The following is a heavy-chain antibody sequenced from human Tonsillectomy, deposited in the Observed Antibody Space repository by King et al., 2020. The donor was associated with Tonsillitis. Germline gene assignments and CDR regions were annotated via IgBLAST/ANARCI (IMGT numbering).Heavy chain of an antibody. CDR1: GYTFTGYY. V-gene: IGHV1-2*02. Sequence: QLVQSGAEVKKPGASVKVSCKASGYTFTGYYMHWVRQAPGQGLEWMGWINPNSGGTNYAQKFQGRVTMTRDTSISTAYMELSRLRSDDTAVYYCWTYYYDSSGYYFDCWGQGTLVTVSS. CDR3: WTYYYDSSGYYFDC. D-gene: IGHD3-22*01. CDR2: INPNSGGT. J-gene: IGHJ4*02.